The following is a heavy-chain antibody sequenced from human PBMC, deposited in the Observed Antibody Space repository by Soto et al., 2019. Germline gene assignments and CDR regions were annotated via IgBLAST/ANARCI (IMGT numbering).Heavy chain of an antibody. J-gene: IGHJ5*02. CDR2: IYHIGST. Sequence: LYLTCAVSGGSISSGGYSWSWIRQPPGKGLEWIGYIYHIGSTYYNPSVKSRVTISVDRSKNQFSLKLSSVTAADTAVYYCARGSMSTHNWSDPWGQGTLGTVYS. CDR1: GGSISSGGYS. V-gene: IGHV4-30-2*01. CDR3: ARGSMSTHNWSDP.